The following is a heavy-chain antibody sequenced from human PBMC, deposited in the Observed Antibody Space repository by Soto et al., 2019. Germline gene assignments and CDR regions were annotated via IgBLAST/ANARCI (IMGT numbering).Heavy chain of an antibody. CDR1: GFTFSSYW. V-gene: IGHV3-74*01. J-gene: IGHJ3*02. CDR2: INTDGSGT. CDR3: ARAPSTLARGAFDI. D-gene: IGHD3-10*01. Sequence: GSLRLSCGASGFTFSSYWMHWVRQDPGQGLVWVSRINTDGSGTNYADSVKGRFTISRDNAKSTLHLQMNSLRAEDTAVYYCARAPSTLARGAFDIWGQGTMVTVSS.